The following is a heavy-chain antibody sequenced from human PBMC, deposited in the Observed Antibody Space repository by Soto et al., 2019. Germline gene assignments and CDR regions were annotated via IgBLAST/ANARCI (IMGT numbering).Heavy chain of an antibody. Sequence: LSLTCTVSGGSISSYYWSWIRQPAGKGLEWIGRIYTSGSTNYNPSLKSRVTMSVDTSRNQFSLKLSSVTAADTAVYYCARDWYSSGWYWFDPWGQGTLVTVSS. V-gene: IGHV4-4*07. CDR3: ARDWYSSGWYWFDP. D-gene: IGHD6-19*01. CDR1: GGSISSYY. CDR2: IYTSGST. J-gene: IGHJ5*02.